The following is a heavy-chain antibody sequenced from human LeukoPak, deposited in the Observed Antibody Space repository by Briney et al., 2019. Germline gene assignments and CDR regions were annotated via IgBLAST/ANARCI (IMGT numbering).Heavy chain of an antibody. D-gene: IGHD2-15*01. CDR3: ATRYCSGGSCYPAPLDY. CDR1: GGIFSSYA. J-gene: IGHJ4*02. V-gene: IGHV1-69*13. CDR2: IIPIFGTA. Sequence: SVNVSCKASGGIFSSYAISWVRQAPGQGLEWMGGIIPIFGTANYAQKFQGRVTITADEATSTAYMELRSLRSEDTDVYYCATRYCSGGSCYPAPLDYWGQGTLVTVSS.